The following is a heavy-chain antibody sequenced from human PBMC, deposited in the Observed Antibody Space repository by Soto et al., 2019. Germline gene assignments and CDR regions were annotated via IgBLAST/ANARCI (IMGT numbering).Heavy chain of an antibody. CDR2: ISAYNGNT. CDR3: AIDRGAYGMDV. Sequence: QVQLVQSGAEVKKPGASVKVSCKASGYTFTSYGISWVRQAPGQGLEWMGWISAYNGNTNYAQKLQGKVTMTTDPSTSTAYMELRSLRSDDTAVYYCAIDRGAYGMDVWGQGTTVTVSS. CDR1: GYTFTSYG. V-gene: IGHV1-18*01. J-gene: IGHJ6*02.